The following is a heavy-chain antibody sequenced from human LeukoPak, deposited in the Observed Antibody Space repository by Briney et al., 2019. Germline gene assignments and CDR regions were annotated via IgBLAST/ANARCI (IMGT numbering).Heavy chain of an antibody. D-gene: IGHD3-9*01. CDR3: ARLTGSYYFDY. Sequence: PGGSLRLSRAASGFTVSSNYMTWVRQAPGKGLEWVSVIYSGGKTYYADSVKGRLTISRDNSKNTLYLQMNTLRAEDTAVYYCARLTGSYYFDYWGQGTLVTVSS. CDR1: GFTVSSNY. V-gene: IGHV3-53*01. CDR2: IYSGGKT. J-gene: IGHJ4*02.